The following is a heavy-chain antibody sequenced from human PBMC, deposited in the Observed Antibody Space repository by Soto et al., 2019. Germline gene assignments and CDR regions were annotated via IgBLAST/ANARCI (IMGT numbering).Heavy chain of an antibody. Sequence: SETLSLTCAVSGGSISSGGYSWSWIRQPPGKGLEWIGYIYHSGSTYYNPSLKSRVTISVDRSKNQFSLKLSSVTAADTAVYYCARELLPDYWGQGTLVTVSS. CDR1: GGSISSGGYS. J-gene: IGHJ4*02. CDR3: ARELLPDY. V-gene: IGHV4-30-2*01. CDR2: IYHSGST. D-gene: IGHD2-15*01.